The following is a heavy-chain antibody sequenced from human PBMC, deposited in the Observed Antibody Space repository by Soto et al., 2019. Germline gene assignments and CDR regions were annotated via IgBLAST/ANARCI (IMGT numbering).Heavy chain of an antibody. CDR1: GGTFSSYA. V-gene: IGHV1-69*01. Sequence: QVQLVQSGAEVKKPGSSVKVSCKAAGGTFSSYAISWVRQAPGQGLEWMGGIIPISGTANYAQKFQGRVTITADESTSKAYMELSSLRSEDTAVYYCARSQDSRTSLGIYYYSYYGMDVWGQGTTITVSS. J-gene: IGHJ6*02. CDR2: IIPISGTA. D-gene: IGHD2-2*01. CDR3: ARSQDSRTSLGIYYYSYYGMDV.